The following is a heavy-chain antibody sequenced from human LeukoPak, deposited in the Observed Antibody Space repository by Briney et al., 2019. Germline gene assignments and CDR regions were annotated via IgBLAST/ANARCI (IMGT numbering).Heavy chain of an antibody. D-gene: IGHD3-16*01. CDR3: ARGSVWGHYYYYMDV. V-gene: IGHV4-34*01. Sequence: SETLSLTCAVYGGSFSGYYWSWIRQPPGKGLEGIGEINHSGSTNYNPSLKSRVTISVDTSKNQFSLKLSSVTAADTAVYYCARGSVWGHYYYYMDVWGKGTTVTVSS. CDR1: GGSFSGYY. CDR2: INHSGST. J-gene: IGHJ6*03.